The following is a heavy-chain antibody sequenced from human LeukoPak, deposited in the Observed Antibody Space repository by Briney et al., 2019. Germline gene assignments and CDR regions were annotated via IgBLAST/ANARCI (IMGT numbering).Heavy chain of an antibody. CDR2: IIPIFGTA. V-gene: IGHV1-69*05. Sequence: SVKVSCKASGGTFSSYAISWVRQAPGQGLEWMGGIIPIFGTANYAQKFQGRVTINTDESTSTAYMELSSLRSEDRGVYYCASHETTYYYDSSGYGQAFDIWGQGTMVTVSS. CDR3: ASHETTYYYDSSGYGQAFDI. D-gene: IGHD3-22*01. CDR1: GGTFSSYA. J-gene: IGHJ3*02.